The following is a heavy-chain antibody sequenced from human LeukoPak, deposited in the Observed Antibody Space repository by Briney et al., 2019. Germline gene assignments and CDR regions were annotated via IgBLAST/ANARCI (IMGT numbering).Heavy chain of an antibody. CDR1: GGTFSSYA. J-gene: IGHJ5*02. CDR3: ARGGYGVVVTAAWGFDP. D-gene: IGHD2-21*02. CDR2: IIPIFGTA. V-gene: IGHV1-69*13. Sequence: ASVKVSCKASGGTFSSYAISRVRQAPGQGLEWMGGIIPIFGTANYAQKFQGRVTITADESTSTAYMELSSLRSEDTAVYYCARGGYGVVVTAAWGFDPWGQGTLVTVSS.